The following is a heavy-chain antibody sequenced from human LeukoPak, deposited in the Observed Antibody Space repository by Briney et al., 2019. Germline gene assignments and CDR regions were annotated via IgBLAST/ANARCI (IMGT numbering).Heavy chain of an antibody. CDR1: GYTFTGYY. CDR3: ARESIAAAGSIPFDY. D-gene: IGHD6-13*01. CDR2: INPNSGGT. Sequence: ASVKVSCKASGYTFTGYYMHWVRQAPGQGLEWMGWINPNSGGTNYAQKFQGRVTMTRDTSISTAYMELSRLRSDDTAVYYCARESIAAAGSIPFDYWGQGTLVTVSS. V-gene: IGHV1-2*02. J-gene: IGHJ4*02.